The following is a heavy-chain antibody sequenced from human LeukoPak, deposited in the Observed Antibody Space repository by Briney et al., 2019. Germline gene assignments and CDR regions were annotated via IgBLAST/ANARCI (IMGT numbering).Heavy chain of an antibody. J-gene: IGHJ4*02. CDR1: GFTFCYAW. V-gene: IGHV3-15*01. CDR2: IKCKTDGGSS. Sequence: GGAFRFSCAAPGFTFCYAWWTWFRQASGTWLEWVGGIKCKTDGGSSEYAAPVKRRFTISRDDLKFSLYLQMNSLKIEDTAVYYCTTVPWGTRTNCCDYWGQGTLVTASS. CDR3: TTVPWGTRTNCCDY. D-gene: IGHD1-14*01.